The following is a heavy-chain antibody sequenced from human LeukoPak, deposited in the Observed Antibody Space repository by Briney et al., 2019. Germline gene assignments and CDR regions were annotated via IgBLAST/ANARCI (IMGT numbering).Heavy chain of an antibody. CDR1: GFTFSVYS. V-gene: IGHV3-48*02. CDR2: ISGSSSAV. D-gene: IGHD2-8*01. J-gene: IGHJ4*02. Sequence: GGSLRLSRAASGFTFSVYSMNWVRQAPGKGLEWVSYISGSSSAVDYADSVKGRFTISRDNAKNSLFLQMNSLRDEDTAVYYCARDSSWSFDYWGQGTLVTVSS. CDR3: ARDSSWSFDY.